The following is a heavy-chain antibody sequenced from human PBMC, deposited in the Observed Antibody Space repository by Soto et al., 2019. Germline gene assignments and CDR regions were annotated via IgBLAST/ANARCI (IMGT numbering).Heavy chain of an antibody. CDR3: PREGHGDWFDP. CDR1: GFTFSTYA. V-gene: IGHV3-30-3*01. D-gene: IGHD3-10*01. J-gene: IGHJ5*02. Sequence: PGGSLRLSCAAPGFTFSTYAMHWVRQAPGKGLEWVATISDDGSNKYYADSVKGRFTISRDNSKDTLWLQMNSLRAEDTAVYYCPREGHGDWFDPWGQGTLVTVSS. CDR2: ISDDGSNK.